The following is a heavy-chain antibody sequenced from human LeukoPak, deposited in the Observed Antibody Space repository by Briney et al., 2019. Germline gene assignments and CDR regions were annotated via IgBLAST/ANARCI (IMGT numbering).Heavy chain of an antibody. V-gene: IGHV4-4*07. Sequence: SETLSLTCTVSGGSISSYYWSWIRQPAGKGLEWIGRIYTSGSTNYNPSLKSRVTISVDKSKNQFSLKLSSVTAADTAVYYCARDGHSSGWFDAFDIWGQGTMVTVPS. CDR3: ARDGHSSGWFDAFDI. J-gene: IGHJ3*02. CDR2: IYTSGST. CDR1: GGSISSYY. D-gene: IGHD6-19*01.